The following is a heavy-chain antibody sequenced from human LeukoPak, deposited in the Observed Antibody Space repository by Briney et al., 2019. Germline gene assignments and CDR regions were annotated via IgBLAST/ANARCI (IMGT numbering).Heavy chain of an antibody. V-gene: IGHV1-8*01. D-gene: IGHD7-27*01. J-gene: IGHJ4*02. CDR3: ARNPPETGDFNY. Sequence: ASVKVSCKTSGYTFTNYDINWVRQATGQGLERMGWMSPNSGNTGYAQKFQGRVTMTRDTSISTAYMELSSLRSEDTAVYYCARNPPETGDFNYWGRGTLVTVSS. CDR2: MSPNSGNT. CDR1: GYTFTNYD.